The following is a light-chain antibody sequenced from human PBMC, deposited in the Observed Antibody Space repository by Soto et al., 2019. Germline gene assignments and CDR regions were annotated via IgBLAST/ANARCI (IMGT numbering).Light chain of an antibody. CDR2: EVS. V-gene: IGLV2-14*01. CDR1: SSDVGGYDY. J-gene: IGLJ1*01. Sequence: QSVLTQPASVSGSPGQSITISCTGTSSDVGGYDYVSWYQLHPGKAPKLMVFEVSNRPSGVSYRFSGSKSGNTASLTISGLQAEDEADYFCSSYSISSTLYVFGTGTKVTVL. CDR3: SSYSISSTLYV.